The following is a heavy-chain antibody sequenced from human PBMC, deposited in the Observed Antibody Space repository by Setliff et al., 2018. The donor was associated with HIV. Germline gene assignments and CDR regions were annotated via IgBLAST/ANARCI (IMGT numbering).Heavy chain of an antibody. D-gene: IGHD4-17*01. CDR2: INYSGDT. CDR3: VRQHGDYAFGS. J-gene: IGHJ5*01. Sequence: SETLSLTCAVYGGSFPAYYWNWVRQPPGKGLEWIGEINYSGDTTYNPSLKSRVSMFIDTSKKQFSLKLASVTAADTAVYYCVRQHGDYAFGSWGQGTLVTVSS. CDR1: GGSFPAYY. V-gene: IGHV4-34*01.